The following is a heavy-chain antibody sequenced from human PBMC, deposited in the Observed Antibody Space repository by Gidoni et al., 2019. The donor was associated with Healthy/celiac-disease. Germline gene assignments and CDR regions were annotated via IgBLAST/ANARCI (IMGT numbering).Heavy chain of an antibody. J-gene: IGHJ5*02. D-gene: IGHD2-8*01. V-gene: IGHV4-34*01. Sequence: QVQLPQWGAGLLKPSETLSLTCAFYVGSFIGYYWSWIRQPPGNGLEWIGEINHSGSTNYNPSLKSRVTISVDTSKNQFSRKLSSVTAADTAVYYCARGHCTNGVCYNGLTWFDPWGQGTLVTVSS. CDR1: VGSFIGYY. CDR3: ARGHCTNGVCYNGLTWFDP. CDR2: INHSGST.